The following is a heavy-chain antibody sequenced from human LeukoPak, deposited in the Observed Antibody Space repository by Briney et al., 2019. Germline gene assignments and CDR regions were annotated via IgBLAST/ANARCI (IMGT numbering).Heavy chain of an antibody. CDR1: GGSFSGYY. J-gene: IGHJ2*01. CDR3: AKTVAGYWYFDL. V-gene: IGHV4-34*01. Sequence: TSETLSLTCAVYGGSFSGYYWSWIRQPPGKGLEWIGEINHSGSTNYNPSLKSRVTISVDTSKNQFSLKLGSVTAADTAVYYCAKTVAGYWYFDLWGRGTLVTVSS. CDR2: INHSGST. D-gene: IGHD6-19*01.